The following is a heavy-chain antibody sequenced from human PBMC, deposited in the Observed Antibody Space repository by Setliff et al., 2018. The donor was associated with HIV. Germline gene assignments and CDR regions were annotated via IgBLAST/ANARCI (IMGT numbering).Heavy chain of an antibody. CDR2: AFHSGAT. CDR3: ARDPLGYNWRRYFDF. D-gene: IGHD3-16*01. J-gene: IGHJ4*02. Sequence: LSLTCSVSGGSIGSPSYDWGWIRQPPGKGLEWIGSAFHSGATNYNPSLKSRVTMSVDTYNNHFSLNLKSVTAAATAVYYCARDPLGYNWRRYFDFWGQGAVVTVSS. V-gene: IGHV4-39*07. CDR1: GGSIGSPSYD.